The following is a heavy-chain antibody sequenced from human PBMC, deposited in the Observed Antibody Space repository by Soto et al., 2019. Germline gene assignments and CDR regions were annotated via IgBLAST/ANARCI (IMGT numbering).Heavy chain of an antibody. J-gene: IGHJ4*02. CDR1: GGSISSGDYY. D-gene: IGHD3-22*01. CDR2: MSFSGNA. CDR3: ARVRGPESCGYNYDPRGYYFDS. V-gene: IGHV4-30-4*01. Sequence: SETLSLTCTVSGGSISSGDYYWSWIRQTPRKGLECIGYMSFSGNAYYTPSLNSRITISRDTPNNQFSLRLSSVTAADTAVYYCARVRGPESCGYNYDPRGYYFDSWGQGTLVTVSS.